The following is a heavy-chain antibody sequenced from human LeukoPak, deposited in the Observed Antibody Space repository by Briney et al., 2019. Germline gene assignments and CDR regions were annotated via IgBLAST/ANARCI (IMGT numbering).Heavy chain of an antibody. V-gene: IGHV3-48*01. CDR2: ISSSSSTI. CDR3: ARVMSGAARPSPDI. J-gene: IGHJ3*02. Sequence: PGGSLRLSCAASGFTFCSYSMNWVRQAPGKGLEWVSYISSSSSTIYYADSVKGRFTISRDNAKNSLYLQMNSLRAEDTAVYYCARVMSGAARPSPDIWGQGTMVTVSS. D-gene: IGHD6-6*01. CDR1: GFTFCSYS.